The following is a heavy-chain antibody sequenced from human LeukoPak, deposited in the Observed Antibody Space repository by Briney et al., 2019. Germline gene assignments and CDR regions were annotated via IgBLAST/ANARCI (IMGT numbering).Heavy chain of an antibody. CDR1: GFTLTDKY. CDR3: ARGATKLTTGTAYYFDY. D-gene: IGHD1-1*01. V-gene: IGHV3-11*04. CDR2: INNVGNII. Sequence: GGSLRLSCAASGFTLTDKYMSWIRQAPGKGLEWVAYINNVGNIIYYADSVKGRFTISRDTAKQSLYLQMNSLRAEDTAVYYCARGATKLTTGTAYYFDYWGQGTLVTVSS. J-gene: IGHJ4*02.